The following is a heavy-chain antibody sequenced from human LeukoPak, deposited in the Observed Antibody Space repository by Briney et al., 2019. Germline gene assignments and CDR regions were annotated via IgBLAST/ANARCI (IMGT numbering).Heavy chain of an antibody. D-gene: IGHD5-24*01. V-gene: IGHV3-23*01. CDR1: GFTFSTYA. CDR2: IVGNGGGI. CDR3: AKDRIPDGKYSIDF. J-gene: IGHJ4*02. Sequence: PGGSLRLSCAASGFTFSTYAMNWVRQAPGKGLEWVSVIVGNGGGIHYADSVKGRFTISRDNSKNTLYLQMNSLRAEDMAVYYCAKDRIPDGKYSIDFWGQGTLVTVSS.